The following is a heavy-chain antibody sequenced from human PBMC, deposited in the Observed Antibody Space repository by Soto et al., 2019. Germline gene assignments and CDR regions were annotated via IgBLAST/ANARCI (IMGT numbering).Heavy chain of an antibody. V-gene: IGHV4-39*01. CDR1: GGSISSSSYY. CDR2: FYYSGRS. D-gene: IGHD6-13*01. J-gene: IGHJ4*02. Sequence: QLQLQESGPGLVKPSETLSLTCTVSGGSISSSSYYWGWIRQPPGKALQWIGSFYYSGRSYYNPSLNSRFTISVDTSKSQFSLKLSSVTAADTAVYYCARQYNGGSSRLRDYFDFWGQGTLVTVSS. CDR3: ARQYNGGSSRLRDYFDF.